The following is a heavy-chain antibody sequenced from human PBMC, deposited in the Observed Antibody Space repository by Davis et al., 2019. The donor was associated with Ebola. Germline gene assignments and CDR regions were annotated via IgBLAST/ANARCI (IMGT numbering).Heavy chain of an antibody. D-gene: IGHD1-26*01. CDR3: GAIRVYYYGMDV. J-gene: IGHJ6*02. CDR1: GFTISSNY. Sequence: PWGSLRLSCAASGFTISSNYMSWVRHAPGKGLEWVSVIYSGGSTYYADSVKGRFTTSRDNSKNTLYLQMNSLRAEDTAVYYCGAIRVYYYGMDVWGQGTTVTVSS. V-gene: IGHV3-66*01. CDR2: IYSGGST.